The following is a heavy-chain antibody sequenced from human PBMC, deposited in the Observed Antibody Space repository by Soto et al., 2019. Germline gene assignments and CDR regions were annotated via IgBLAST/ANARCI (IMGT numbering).Heavy chain of an antibody. V-gene: IGHV1-18*01. J-gene: IGHJ4*02. CDR3: ARGGYCSGGSCYGGSRPSDY. D-gene: IGHD2-15*01. CDR2: ISAYNGNT. CDR1: GYTFTSYG. Sequence: GASVKVSCKASGYTFTSYGISWVRQAPGQGLEWMGWISAYNGNTNYAQKLQGRVTMTTDTSTSTAYMELRSLRSDDTAVYYCARGGYCSGGSCYGGSRPSDYWGQGTLVTVSS.